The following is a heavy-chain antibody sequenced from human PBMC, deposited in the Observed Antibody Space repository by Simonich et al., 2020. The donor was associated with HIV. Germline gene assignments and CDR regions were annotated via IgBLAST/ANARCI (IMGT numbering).Heavy chain of an antibody. J-gene: IGHJ4*02. CDR1: GGSFSGYY. CDR2: INHSGST. V-gene: IGHV4-34*01. CDR3: ARRHPTTVTTPYFDY. D-gene: IGHD4-17*01. Sequence: QVQLQQWGAGLLKPSETLSLTCAVYGGSFSGYYWSCIRQPPGKGLEWIGEINHSGSTNYTPSLKSRVTISVDTSKNQFSLKLSSVTAADTAVYYCARRHPTTVTTPYFDYWGQGTLVTVSS.